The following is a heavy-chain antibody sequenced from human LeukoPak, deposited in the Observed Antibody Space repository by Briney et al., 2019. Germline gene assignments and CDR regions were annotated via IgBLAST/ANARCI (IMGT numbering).Heavy chain of an antibody. J-gene: IGHJ4*02. CDR1: GFTFSSYA. CDR3: AKEDYANSGYYYHY. D-gene: IGHD3-22*01. Sequence: GGSLRLSCAASGFTFSSYAMSWVRQAPGKGPEWVSGISGNGASTYYADSVKGRFTIFRDNSKNTLYLQMNSLRAEDTAVYYCAKEDYANSGYYYHYWGQGTLVTVSS. CDR2: ISGNGAST. V-gene: IGHV3-23*01.